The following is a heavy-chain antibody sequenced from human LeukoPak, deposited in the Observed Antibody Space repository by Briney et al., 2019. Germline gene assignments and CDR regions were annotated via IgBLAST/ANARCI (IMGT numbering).Heavy chain of an antibody. Sequence: SETLSLTCTVSGVSISNNYYYWAWIRQPPGKGLEMIGYVHYTGSTFYNSSLKSRVTISADTSQNQFSLSLTSVTAADTAVYYCATLGLLRGAGFNLATHFDFWGQGTLVTVSS. V-gene: IGHV4-39*01. CDR3: ATLGLLRGAGFNLATHFDF. D-gene: IGHD6-19*01. J-gene: IGHJ4*02. CDR1: GVSISNNYYY. CDR2: VHYTGST.